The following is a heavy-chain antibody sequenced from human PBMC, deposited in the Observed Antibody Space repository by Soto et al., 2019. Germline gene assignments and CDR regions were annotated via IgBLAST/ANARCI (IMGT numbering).Heavy chain of an antibody. D-gene: IGHD3-10*01. J-gene: IGHJ5*02. V-gene: IGHV1-18*01. CDR2: ISAYNGNT. Sequence: QVQLVQSGAEVKKPGASVKVSCKASGYTFTSYGISWVRQAPGQGLEWMGWISAYNGNTNYAQKLQGRVTMTTDTSTSSAYMELRSLRSDDTAVYYCAREGLRDYYGSGSYSFDPWGQGTLVTVSS. CDR3: AREGLRDYYGSGSYSFDP. CDR1: GYTFTSYG.